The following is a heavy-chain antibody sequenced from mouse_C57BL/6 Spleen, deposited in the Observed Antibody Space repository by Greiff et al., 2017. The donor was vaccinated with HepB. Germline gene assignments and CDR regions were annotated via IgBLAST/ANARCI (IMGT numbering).Heavy chain of an antibody. CDR1: GYTFTEYT. D-gene: IGHD1-1*01. J-gene: IGHJ2*01. V-gene: IGHV1-62-2*01. CDR3: ARHGITTVVDFYFDY. CDR2: FYPGSGSI. Sequence: LVESGAELVKPGASVKLSCTASGYTFTEYTIHWVKQRSGQGLEWIGWFYPGSGSIKYNEKFKDKATLTADKSSSTVYMELSRLTSEDSAVYFCARHGITTVVDFYFDYWGQGTTLTVSS.